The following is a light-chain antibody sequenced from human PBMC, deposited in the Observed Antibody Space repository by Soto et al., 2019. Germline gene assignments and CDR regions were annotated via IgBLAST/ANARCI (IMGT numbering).Light chain of an antibody. V-gene: IGKV3-15*01. CDR1: QSVSIK. J-gene: IGKJ3*01. CDR2: GAS. Sequence: EIVMTQSPATLSVSPGERATLSCRASQSVSIKLAWYQQKPGQAPRLLIYGASTRATGIPARFSGSGSGTEFTLTISSLQSEDFAVYYCQQYNKWPPDYTFGPGTKVDIK. CDR3: QQYNKWPPDYT.